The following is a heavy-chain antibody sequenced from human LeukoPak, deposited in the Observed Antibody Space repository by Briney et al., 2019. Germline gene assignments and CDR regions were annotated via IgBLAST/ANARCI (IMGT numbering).Heavy chain of an antibody. D-gene: IGHD3-22*01. Sequence: SETLSLTCTVSGGSITGSSYYWGWIRQPPGKGLEWIGSMYYSGSNYYNPSLKSRVTIPVDTSKNQFSLKLSSVTAADTAVYYCARHYYDRTGYYYFDYWGQGTLVTVSS. CDR3: ARHYYDRTGYYYFDY. V-gene: IGHV4-39*01. CDR1: GGSITGSSYY. J-gene: IGHJ4*02. CDR2: MYYSGSN.